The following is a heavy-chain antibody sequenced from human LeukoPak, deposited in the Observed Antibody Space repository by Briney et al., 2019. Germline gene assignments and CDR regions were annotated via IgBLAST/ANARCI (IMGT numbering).Heavy chain of an antibody. CDR3: ARVAVSGPTGWFDS. Sequence: GGSLRLSCAGSGFALKSYSLTWVRQAPGKGLEWVSSISSTSADIHYADSVKGLFTISRDNVDNVVYLEMNSLGAEDTATYYCARVAVSGPTGWFDSWGQGTLVIVSS. CDR2: ISSTSADI. CDR1: GFALKSYS. J-gene: IGHJ5*01. V-gene: IGHV3-21*01. D-gene: IGHD2-8*02.